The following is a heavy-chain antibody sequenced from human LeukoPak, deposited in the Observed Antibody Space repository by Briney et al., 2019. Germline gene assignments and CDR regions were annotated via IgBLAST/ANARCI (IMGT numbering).Heavy chain of an antibody. D-gene: IGHD3-9*01. J-gene: IGHJ1*01. CDR2: INTNTGNP. Sequence: ASVKVSCKASGYTFTTYGMNWVRQTPGQGLEYMGWINTNTGNPTYAQDFTGRFVFSLDTSVSTAYLQISGLKAEDTAVYYCASGLYFDILTGYYPAELFQHWGQGTLVTVSS. CDR3: ASGLYFDILTGYYPAELFQH. V-gene: IGHV7-4-1*02. CDR1: GYTFTTYG.